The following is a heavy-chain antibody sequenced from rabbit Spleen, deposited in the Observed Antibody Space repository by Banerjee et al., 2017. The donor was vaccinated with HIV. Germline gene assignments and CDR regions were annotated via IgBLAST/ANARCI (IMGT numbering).Heavy chain of an antibody. CDR3: ARDGAGDGGSGYDEDFYFNL. Sequence: QSLEESGGGLVQPEGSLTLTCTASGFSFNNNYYMCWVRQAPGKGLEWIACISGGGGVSTAYASWEKGRFTSSKTSSTTVTLQMTTLTAADTPPYFCARDGAGDGGSGYDEDFYFNLWGPGTLVTVS. CDR1: GFSFNNNYY. CDR2: ISGGGGVST. J-gene: IGHJ4*01. D-gene: IGHD6-1*01. V-gene: IGHV1S40*01.